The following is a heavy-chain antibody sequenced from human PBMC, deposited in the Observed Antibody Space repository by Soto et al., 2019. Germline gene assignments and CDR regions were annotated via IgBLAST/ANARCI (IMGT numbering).Heavy chain of an antibody. CDR3: AKGRGGKTVANFGMDV. CDR1: GYTFTSYD. J-gene: IGHJ6*02. V-gene: IGHV1-8*01. Sequence: ASVKVSCKASGYTFTSYDINWVRQATGQGLEWMGWMNPNSGNTGYAQKFQGRVTMTRNTSISTAYMELSSLGSDDTAVYYCAKGRGGKTVANFGMDVWGQGVTVTVSS. CDR2: MNPNSGNT. D-gene: IGHD3-16*01.